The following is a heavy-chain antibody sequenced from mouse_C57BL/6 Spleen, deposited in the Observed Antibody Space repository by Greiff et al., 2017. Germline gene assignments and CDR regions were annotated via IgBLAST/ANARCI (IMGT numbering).Heavy chain of an antibody. CDR3: ARYNYDYDGWFAY. V-gene: IGHV5-17*01. CDR2: ISSGSSTI. J-gene: IGHJ3*01. Sequence: EVMLVESGGGLVKPGGSLKLSCAASGFTFSDYGMHWVRQAPEKGLEWVAYISSGSSTIYYADTVKGRFTISRDNAKNTLFLQMTSLRSEDTAMYYCARYNYDYDGWFAYWGQGTLVTVSA. CDR1: GFTFSDYG. D-gene: IGHD2-4*01.